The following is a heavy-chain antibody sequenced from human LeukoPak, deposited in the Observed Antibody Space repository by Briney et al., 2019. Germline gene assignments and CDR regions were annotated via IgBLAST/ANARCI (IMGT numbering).Heavy chain of an antibody. Sequence: ASVKVSCKASGYTFTGYYMHWVRQAPGQGLEWMGWINPNSGGTNYAQKFQGRVTMTRDTSISTAYMELSRLRSDDTAVYYCAIANHDGVVITNSYNWFDPWGQGTLVTVSS. CDR3: AIANHDGVVITNSYNWFDP. CDR2: INPNSGGT. D-gene: IGHD3-22*01. J-gene: IGHJ5*02. V-gene: IGHV1-2*02. CDR1: GYTFTGYY.